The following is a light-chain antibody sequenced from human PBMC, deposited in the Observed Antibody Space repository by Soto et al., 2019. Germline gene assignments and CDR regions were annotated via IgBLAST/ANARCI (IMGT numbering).Light chain of an antibody. J-gene: IGKJ3*01. CDR2: KVS. CDR3: MQGTHWPPL. V-gene: IGKV2-30*01. CDR1: QSLLYSDGNTY. Sequence: DVVMTQSPLSLPVTLGQPASISCRSSQSLLYSDGNTYLSWFQQRPGQSPRRLIYKVSNRDSGVPDRFSGSGSGTDFTLRINRVEAEDVGVYYCMQGTHWPPLFGPGTKVDIK.